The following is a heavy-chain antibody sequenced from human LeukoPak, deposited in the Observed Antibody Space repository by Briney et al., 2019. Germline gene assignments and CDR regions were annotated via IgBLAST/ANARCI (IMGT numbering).Heavy chain of an antibody. J-gene: IGHJ4*02. D-gene: IGHD3-10*01. Sequence: PGGSLRLSCAASGFTFSSYEMNWVRQAPGQGLEWVSYISSSGSAIYYADSVKGRFTISRDNAKNSLYLQMNSLRAEDTAVYYCARALYYYGSGSDYWGQGTLVTVSS. V-gene: IGHV3-48*03. CDR3: ARALYYYGSGSDY. CDR1: GFTFSSYE. CDR2: ISSSGSAI.